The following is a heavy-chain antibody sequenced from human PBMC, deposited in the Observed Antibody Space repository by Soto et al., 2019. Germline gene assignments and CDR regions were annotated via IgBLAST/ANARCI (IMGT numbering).Heavy chain of an antibody. J-gene: IGHJ6*02. CDR3: VRSRLWFARGADV. CDR1: GGSISSGGYY. Sequence: SETLSLTCTVSGGSISSGGYYWSWIRQHPGKGLEWIGYIYYSGSTYYNPSLKSRVTISVDTSKNQFSLKLSSVTAADTAVYYCVRSRLWFARGADVRGQGTTVPVSS. D-gene: IGHD3-10*01. CDR2: IYYSGST. V-gene: IGHV4-31*03.